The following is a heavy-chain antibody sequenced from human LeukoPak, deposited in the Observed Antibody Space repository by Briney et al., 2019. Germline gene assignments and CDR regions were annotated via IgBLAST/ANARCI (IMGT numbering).Heavy chain of an antibody. Sequence: TSETLSLPCAVYGGSFRGYYWSWIRPPPGKGLEWSGGINHSGRNNYNPSLKSRVTISVDTAKNQFSLKLSSVTPADTAVYFCSRMPPTYAIVVVVAATHNYYYMDVWGKGTTVTVSS. J-gene: IGHJ6*03. CDR2: INHSGRN. D-gene: IGHD2-15*01. V-gene: IGHV4-34*01. CDR3: SRMPPTYAIVVVVAATHNYYYMDV. CDR1: GGSFRGYY.